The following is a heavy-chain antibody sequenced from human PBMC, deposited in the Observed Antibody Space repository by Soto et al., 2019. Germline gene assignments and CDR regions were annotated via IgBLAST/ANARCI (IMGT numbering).Heavy chain of an antibody. CDR1: GFSLSSTRMA. CDR3: AHIVVAGLGYYFDY. D-gene: IGHD6-19*01. V-gene: IGHV2-5*02. J-gene: IGHJ4*02. Sequence: QITLKESGPTLVKPTQTLTLTCTFSGFSLSSTRMAVGWIRQPPGKALEWLALIYWDDDNRYRPFLKSRLTITKDTSKNQVVLTMSNMDPVDTARYYCAHIVVAGLGYYFDYWGQGTLVTVSS. CDR2: IYWDDDN.